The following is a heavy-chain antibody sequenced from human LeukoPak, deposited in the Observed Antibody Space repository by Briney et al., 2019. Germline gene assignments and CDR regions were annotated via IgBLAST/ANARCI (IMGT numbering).Heavy chain of an antibody. CDR3: AKDLGYYYGSGNYWCYFDY. CDR2: ISGSGGST. CDR1: GFTFSSYA. D-gene: IGHD3-10*01. J-gene: IGHJ4*02. V-gene: IGHV3-23*01. Sequence: GGSLRLSCAASGFTFSSYAMSWVRQAPGKGLEWVSAISGSGGSTYYADSVKGRFTISRDNSKNTLYLQMNSLRAEDTAVYYCAKDLGYYYGSGNYWCYFDYWGQGTLVTVYS.